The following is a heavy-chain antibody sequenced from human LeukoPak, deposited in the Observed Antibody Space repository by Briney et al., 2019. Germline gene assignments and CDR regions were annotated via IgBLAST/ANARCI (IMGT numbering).Heavy chain of an antibody. D-gene: IGHD3-10*01. CDR2: ISGSGGST. J-gene: IGHJ6*02. Sequence: GGSLRLSCAASGFTFSSYAMSWVRQAPGKGLEWVSAISGSGGSTTYADSVKGRFTISRDNAKNTLYLQMNSLRAEDTAVYYCARGRYYGMDVWGQGTTVTVSS. CDR3: ARGRYYGMDV. CDR1: GFTFSSYA. V-gene: IGHV3-23*01.